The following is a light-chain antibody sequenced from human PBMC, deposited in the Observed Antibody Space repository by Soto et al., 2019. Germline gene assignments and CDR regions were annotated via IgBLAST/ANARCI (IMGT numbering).Light chain of an antibody. CDR3: QKYETSPYT. CDR1: QTVIKNY. J-gene: IGKJ2*01. CDR2: GAS. V-gene: IGKV3-20*01. Sequence: ESVLTQSPGTLSLSPGERATLSCRASQTVIKNYLAWYQRKPGQAPRLLIYGASNRATGIPDRFSGGGSGTDFTLTISRLEHEDSALYYCQKYETSPYTFGQGTKLEIK.